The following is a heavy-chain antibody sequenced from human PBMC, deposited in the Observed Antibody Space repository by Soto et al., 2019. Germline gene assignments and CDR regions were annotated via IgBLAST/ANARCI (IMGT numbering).Heavy chain of an antibody. Sequence: GGSLRLSCAASGFTVNNYWMHWVRQAPGKWLVWVSRINREGSSTSYVDSVKGRFTISRDNAKNTLYLQMNSLRAEDTAVYYCAREIMTTVAIDYWGQGTLVTVS. D-gene: IGHD4-17*01. V-gene: IGHV3-74*01. CDR2: INREGSST. J-gene: IGHJ4*02. CDR1: GFTVNNYW. CDR3: AREIMTTVAIDY.